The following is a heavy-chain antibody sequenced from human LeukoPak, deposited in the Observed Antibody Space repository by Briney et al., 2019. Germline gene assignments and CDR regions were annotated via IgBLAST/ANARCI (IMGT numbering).Heavy chain of an antibody. CDR3: ARLITMVRGVEKRYFDY. J-gene: IGHJ4*02. D-gene: IGHD3-10*01. CDR1: GFTFNNYW. Sequence: GSLRLSCAASGFTFNNYWMSWVRQAPGKGLEWVANIKQDGSEKYYVDPVKGRFTISRDNAKNSLYLQMNSLRAEDTAVYYCARLITMVRGVEKRYFDYWGQGTLVTVSS. V-gene: IGHV3-7*01. CDR2: IKQDGSEK.